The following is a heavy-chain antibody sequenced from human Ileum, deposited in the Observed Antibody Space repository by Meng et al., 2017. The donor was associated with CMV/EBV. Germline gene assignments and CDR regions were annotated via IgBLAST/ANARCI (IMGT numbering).Heavy chain of an antibody. J-gene: IGHJ5*02. Sequence: TCRSYALSWVRQAPGQGLEWMGGIIPIFGTANYAQKFQGRVTITTDESTSTAYMELSSLRSEDTAVYYCARGGDFWSGYYTLNWFDPWGQGTLVTVSS. D-gene: IGHD3-3*01. CDR2: IIPIFGTA. CDR1: TCRSYA. CDR3: ARGGDFWSGYYTLNWFDP. V-gene: IGHV1-69*05.